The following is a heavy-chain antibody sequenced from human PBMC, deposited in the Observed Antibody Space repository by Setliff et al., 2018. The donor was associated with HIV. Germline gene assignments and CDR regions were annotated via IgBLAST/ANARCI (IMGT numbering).Heavy chain of an antibody. V-gene: IGHV3-7*03. D-gene: IGHD3-22*01. CDR2: IKQDGSES. J-gene: IGHJ4*02. CDR3: ARAYNVYDYRFDSSGYDY. CDR1: GFSFSNYW. Sequence: GGSLRLSCAASGFSFSNYWMDWVRQAPGKGLEWVATIKQDGSESYYVVSVKGRFIASTDNAKNSLFLEMNSLKAEDTAVYYCARAYNVYDYRFDSSGYDYWGQGTLVTVSS.